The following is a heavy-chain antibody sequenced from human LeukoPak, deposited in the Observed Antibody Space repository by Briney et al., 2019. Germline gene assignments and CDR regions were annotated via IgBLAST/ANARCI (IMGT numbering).Heavy chain of an antibody. CDR1: GFTFSTYG. V-gene: IGHV3-30*18. Sequence: GRSLRLSCAASGFTFSTYGMHWVRQAPGKGLEWVAVISYDGSIKYYADSVKGRFTISKDNSKNTLYLQMNSLRVEDTAVYYCAKVPYYDSSGYFPWGQGTLVTVSS. J-gene: IGHJ5*02. D-gene: IGHD3-22*01. CDR3: AKVPYYDSSGYFP. CDR2: ISYDGSIK.